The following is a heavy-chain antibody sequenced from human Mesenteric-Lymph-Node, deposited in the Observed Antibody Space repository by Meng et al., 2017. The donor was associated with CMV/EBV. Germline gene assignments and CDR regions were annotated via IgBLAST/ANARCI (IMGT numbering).Heavy chain of an antibody. D-gene: IGHD6-6*01. CDR1: SGSISNYY. Sequence: SETLSLTCTVSSGSISNYYWTWIRQPPGKGLEWIGEINHSGTTNYNPSLVSRATIFVDTSRNQFSLELTSVSAADTGRSFCARGLLVHYVGSSFAYSGLDVWGQGTTVTVSS. J-gene: IGHJ6*02. CDR2: INHSGTT. CDR3: ARGLLVHYVGSSFAYSGLDV. V-gene: IGHV4-34*01.